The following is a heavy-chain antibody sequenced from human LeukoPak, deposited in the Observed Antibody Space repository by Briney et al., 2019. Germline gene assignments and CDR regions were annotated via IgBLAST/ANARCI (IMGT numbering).Heavy chain of an antibody. J-gene: IGHJ5*02. CDR1: GGSISSYY. D-gene: IGHD5-18*01. CDR2: IYYSGST. CDR3: ARGHTAMGYDWFDP. Sequence: SETLSLTCTVSGGSISSYYWSWIRQPPGKGLEWIGYIYYSGSTNYNPSLKSRVTISVDTSKNQFSLKLSSVTAADTAVYYCARGHTAMGYDWFDPWGQGTLVTVSS. V-gene: IGHV4-59*08.